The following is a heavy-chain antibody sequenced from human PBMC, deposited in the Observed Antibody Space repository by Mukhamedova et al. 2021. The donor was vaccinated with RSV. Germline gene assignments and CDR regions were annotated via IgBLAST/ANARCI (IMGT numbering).Heavy chain of an antibody. D-gene: IGHD2-2*01. J-gene: IGHJ6*03. Sequence: EWMGRIIPIFGTANYAQKFQGRVTITADESTSTAYMELSSLRSEDTAVYYCARTSSYCSSTSCHYYMDVWGKWTTVTVSS. CDR2: IIPIFGTA. CDR3: ARTSSYCSSTSCHYYMDV. V-gene: IGHV1-69*15.